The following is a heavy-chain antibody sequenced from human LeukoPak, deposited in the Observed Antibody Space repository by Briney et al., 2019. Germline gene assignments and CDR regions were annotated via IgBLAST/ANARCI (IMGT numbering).Heavy chain of an antibody. Sequence: GGSLRLSCAASGFTFSDYYMSWIRQAPGKGLEWVGRIKSKTDGGTTDYAAPVKGRFTISRDDSKNTLYLQMNSLKTEDTAVYYCTTDPNGFITTNWGQGTLVTVSS. CDR3: TTDPNGFITTN. D-gene: IGHD3-10*01. V-gene: IGHV3-15*01. CDR1: GFTFSDYY. J-gene: IGHJ4*02. CDR2: IKSKTDGGTT.